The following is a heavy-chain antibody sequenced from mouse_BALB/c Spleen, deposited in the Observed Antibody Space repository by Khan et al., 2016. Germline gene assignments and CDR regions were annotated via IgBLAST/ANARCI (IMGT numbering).Heavy chain of an antibody. CDR1: GNTFTNYG. J-gene: IGHJ4*01. D-gene: IGHD2-14*01. CDR2: IDTYTGEP. V-gene: IGHV9-3-1*01. CDR3: AGSYRSRPGAIDY. Sequence: QIQLVQSGPELKKPGETVKISCKASGNTFTNYGMNWVKQAPGKGLKWMGWIDTYTGEPTYTDDFRGRFAFSLETTASTAYLKISNLKNDDTATYFCAGSYRSRPGAIDYWGQETSVTVSS.